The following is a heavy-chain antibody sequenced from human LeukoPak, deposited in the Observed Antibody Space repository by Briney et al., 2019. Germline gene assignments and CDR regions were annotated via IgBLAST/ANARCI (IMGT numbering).Heavy chain of an antibody. CDR3: ARDGLGVATDFDY. CDR2: ISSSSSTI. D-gene: IGHD5-12*01. J-gene: IGHJ4*02. Sequence: GGSLRLSCAASGFSFSNYKMNWVRQAPGKGLEWVSHISSSSSTIYYADSVKGRFTISRDNAKNSLYLQMHSLRAEDTAVYYCARDGLGVATDFDYWGQGTLVTVSS. V-gene: IGHV3-48*01. CDR1: GFSFSNYK.